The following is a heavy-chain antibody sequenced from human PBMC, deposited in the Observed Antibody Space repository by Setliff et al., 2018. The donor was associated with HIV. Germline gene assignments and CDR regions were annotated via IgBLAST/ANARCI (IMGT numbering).Heavy chain of an antibody. CDR1: GGSFMGYY. D-gene: IGHD1-1*01. Sequence: SETLSLTCAVYGGSFMGYYWNWIRQPPGKGLEWIGEINHSGNTNSNPSLKSRVTISVDPSKSQFSLRLNSVTAADTAVYYCARLPTTAVYYFDYWGQGTLVTVSS. CDR2: INHSGNT. J-gene: IGHJ4*02. CDR3: ARLPTTAVYYFDY. V-gene: IGHV4-34*01.